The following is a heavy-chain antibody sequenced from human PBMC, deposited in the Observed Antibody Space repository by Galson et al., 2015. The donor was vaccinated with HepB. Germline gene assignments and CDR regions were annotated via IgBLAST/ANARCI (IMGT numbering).Heavy chain of an antibody. CDR1: GFTFSSYA. V-gene: IGHV3-30-3*01. Sequence: SLRLSCAASGFTFSSYAMHWVRQAPGKGLEWVAVISYDGSNKYYADSVKGRFTISRDNSKNTLYLQMNSLRAEDTAVYYCARDPERDYGGNSSPLYYFDYWGQGTLVTVSS. CDR2: ISYDGSNK. D-gene: IGHD4-23*01. CDR3: ARDPERDYGGNSSPLYYFDY. J-gene: IGHJ4*02.